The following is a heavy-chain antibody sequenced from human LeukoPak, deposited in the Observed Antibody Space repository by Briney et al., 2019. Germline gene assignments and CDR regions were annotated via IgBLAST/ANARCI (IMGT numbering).Heavy chain of an antibody. D-gene: IGHD3-10*01. CDR2: IYHSGST. Sequence: SETLSLTCTVSGYSISSGYYWGWIRQPPGKGLEWIGSIYHSGSTYYNPSLKSRVTISVDTSKNQFSLKLSSVTAADTAVYYCARETRMVRGVMAARKTYYYMDVWGKGTTVTISS. CDR1: GYSISSGYY. J-gene: IGHJ6*03. CDR3: ARETRMVRGVMAARKTYYYMDV. V-gene: IGHV4-38-2*02.